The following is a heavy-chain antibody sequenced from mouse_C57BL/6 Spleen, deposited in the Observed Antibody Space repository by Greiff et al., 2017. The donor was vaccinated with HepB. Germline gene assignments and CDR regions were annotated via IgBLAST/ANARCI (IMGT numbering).Heavy chain of an antibody. Sequence: EVKLVESGGGLVKPGGSLKLSCAASGFTFSSYAMSWVRQTPEKRLEWVATISDGGSYTYYPDNVKGRFTISRDNAKNNLYLQMSHLKSEDTAMYDCARDSRYYGSSHYFDYWGQGTTLTVSS. D-gene: IGHD1-1*01. V-gene: IGHV5-4*01. CDR3: ARDSRYYGSSHYFDY. J-gene: IGHJ2*01. CDR2: ISDGGSYT. CDR1: GFTFSSYA.